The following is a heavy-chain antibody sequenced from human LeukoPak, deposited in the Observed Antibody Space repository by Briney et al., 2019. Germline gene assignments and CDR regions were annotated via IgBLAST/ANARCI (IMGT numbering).Heavy chain of an antibody. J-gene: IGHJ4*02. V-gene: IGHV3-21*01. CDR1: GFTFSSYS. D-gene: IGHD3-3*01. CDR2: ISSSSSYI. CDR3: ARDRTYYDFWSGYYNDY. Sequence: PGGSLRLSCAASGFTFSSYSMNWVRQAPGKGLEWVSSISSSSSYIYYADSVKGRFTISRDNAKKSLYLQMNSLRAEDTAVYYCARDRTYYDFWSGYYNDYWGQGTLVTVSS.